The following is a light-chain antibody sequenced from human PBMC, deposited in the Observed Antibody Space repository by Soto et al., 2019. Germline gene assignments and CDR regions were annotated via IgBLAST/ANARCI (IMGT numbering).Light chain of an antibody. V-gene: IGLV2-23*01. CDR1: SSDVGSYNL. Sequence: QSVLTQPASVSGSPGQSITISCTGTSSDVGSYNLVSWYQQHPGKAPKLMIYEGSKRPSGVSNRFSGSKSGNTASLTISGLEADDDDDYYCCSYAGRSTWVFGTGTKLTVL. J-gene: IGLJ1*01. CDR2: EGS. CDR3: CSYAGRSTWV.